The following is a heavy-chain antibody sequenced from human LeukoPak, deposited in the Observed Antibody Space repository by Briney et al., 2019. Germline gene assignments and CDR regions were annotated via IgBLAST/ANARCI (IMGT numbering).Heavy chain of an antibody. D-gene: IGHD1-26*01. V-gene: IGHV4-59*08. Sequence: SETMSLTCTVSGASINSHYWSWIRQPPGKGLEWIGYIYYTGITNFSPSLKSRVAISLDVSKNQVSLKLSSVTAADTAVYYCASLGGTYDYWGQGALVSVSS. CDR1: GASINSHY. CDR3: ASLGGTYDY. CDR2: IYYTGIT. J-gene: IGHJ4*02.